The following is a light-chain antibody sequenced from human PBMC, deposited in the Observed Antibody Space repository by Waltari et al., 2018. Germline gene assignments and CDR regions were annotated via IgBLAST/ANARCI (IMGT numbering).Light chain of an antibody. Sequence: VMTQSPVSLSVTLGQAASISCKSSQSLVPFDGNTYLNWFHQRPGQSPRRLIYWVFSLDSGVPDRFSGSGSGTDFTLRISRVEAEDVGVYYCMQGTRWPYTFGQGTQLDIK. CDR2: WVF. CDR3: MQGTRWPYT. CDR1: QSLVPFDGNTY. J-gene: IGKJ2*01. V-gene: IGKV2-30*02.